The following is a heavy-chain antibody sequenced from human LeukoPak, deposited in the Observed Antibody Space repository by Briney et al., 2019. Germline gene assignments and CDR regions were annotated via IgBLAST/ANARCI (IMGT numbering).Heavy chain of an antibody. J-gene: IGHJ3*01. CDR2: ITQDGSEK. CDR3: ARDWRQDNAFDL. Sequence: GGSLRLSCAASEFTFSSHQMSWVRQTPGKGLEWVAKITQDGSEKYYMDSVKGRFIISRDNGKNSLYLQMNSLRVEDTAVYYCARDWRQDNAFDLWGQGTMVTVSS. CDR1: EFTFSSHQ. V-gene: IGHV3-7*01. D-gene: IGHD2-15*01.